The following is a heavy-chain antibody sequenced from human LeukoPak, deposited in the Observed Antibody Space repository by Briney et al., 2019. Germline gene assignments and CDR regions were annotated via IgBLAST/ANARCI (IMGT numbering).Heavy chain of an antibody. J-gene: IGHJ6*03. CDR2: ISAYNGNT. D-gene: IGHD2/OR15-2a*01. CDR3: ARVHNSTVPPYYMDV. Sequence: ASVKVSCKASGYTFTSYGISWVRQAPGQGLEWMGWISAYNGNTNYAQKLQGRVTMTTDTSTSTAYMELRSLRSDDTAVSYCARVHNSTVPPYYMDVWGKGTTVTVSS. CDR1: GYTFTSYG. V-gene: IGHV1-18*01.